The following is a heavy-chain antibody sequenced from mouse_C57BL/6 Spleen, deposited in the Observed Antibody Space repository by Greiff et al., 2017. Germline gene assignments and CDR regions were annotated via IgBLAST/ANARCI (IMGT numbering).Heavy chain of an antibody. J-gene: IGHJ1*03. V-gene: IGHV14-2*01. CDR1: GFNIKDYY. Sequence: VQLKESGAELVKPGASVKLSCTASGFNIKDYYMHWVKQRTEQGLEWIGRIDPEDGETKYAPKFQGKATITADTSSNTAYLQLSSLTSEDTAVYYCARSRLLRDWYFDVWGTGTTVTVSS. CDR3: ARSRLLRDWYFDV. D-gene: IGHD1-1*01. CDR2: IDPEDGET.